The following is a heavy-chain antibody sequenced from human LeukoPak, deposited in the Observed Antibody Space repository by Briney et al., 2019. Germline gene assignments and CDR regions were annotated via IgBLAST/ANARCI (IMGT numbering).Heavy chain of an antibody. CDR1: GYTFTSYG. J-gene: IGHJ4*02. Sequence: ASVKVSCKASGYTFTSYGISWVRQAPGQGLEWMGWVSAYNGNTNYAQKLQGGVTMTTDTSTSTAYMELRSLRSEDTAVYYCAGEGYCSGGSCYLTYFDYWGQGTLVTVSS. CDR3: AGEGYCSGGSCYLTYFDY. V-gene: IGHV1-18*01. CDR2: VSAYNGNT. D-gene: IGHD2-15*01.